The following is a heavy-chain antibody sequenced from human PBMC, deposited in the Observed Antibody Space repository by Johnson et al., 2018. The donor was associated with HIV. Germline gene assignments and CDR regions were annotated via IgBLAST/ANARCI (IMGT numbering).Heavy chain of an antibody. Sequence: VQLVESGGGLVQPGGSLRLSCTASGFTFDNYWMSWVRQAPGKGLQWLANIKEDGSEDYYADSLKGRFTITRDNAKRSLYLQMDNLRAEDSVVYYCARDGIYSSPLDAFDIWGQGTMVTVSS. CDR2: IKEDGSED. D-gene: IGHD6-13*01. CDR1: GFTFDNYW. CDR3: ARDGIYSSPLDAFDI. J-gene: IGHJ3*02. V-gene: IGHV3-7*05.